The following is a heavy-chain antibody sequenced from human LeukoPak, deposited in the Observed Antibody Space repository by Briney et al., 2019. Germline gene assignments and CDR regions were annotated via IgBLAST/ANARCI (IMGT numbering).Heavy chain of an antibody. Sequence: GGSLRLSCAASGFTFSSYAMSWVRQAPGKGLEWVSAISGRDGNTYYADSVKGRFTISRDNSKNTLYLQMNSLRAEDTAVYYCAKGIAAAAYYYGMDVWGQGTTVTVSS. D-gene: IGHD6-13*01. CDR1: GFTFSSYA. V-gene: IGHV3-23*01. CDR2: ISGRDGNT. J-gene: IGHJ6*02. CDR3: AKGIAAAAYYYGMDV.